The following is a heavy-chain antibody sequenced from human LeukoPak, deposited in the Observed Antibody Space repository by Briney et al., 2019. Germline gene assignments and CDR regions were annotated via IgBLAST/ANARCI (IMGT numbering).Heavy chain of an antibody. J-gene: IGHJ5*02. CDR2: IYYSATSYYSGTS. CDR1: GGSISSSDYY. D-gene: IGHD5-18*01. V-gene: IGHV4-39*02. CDR3: ARDKAHSYGRYFDP. Sequence: NPSETLSLTCTVSGGSISSSDYYWGWIRQPPGKGLEWIGTIYYSATSYYSGTSYFNPSLKSRVTISVDTPKNQFSLKLTSVTAADTAVYYCARDKAHSYGRYFDPRGQGALVTVSS.